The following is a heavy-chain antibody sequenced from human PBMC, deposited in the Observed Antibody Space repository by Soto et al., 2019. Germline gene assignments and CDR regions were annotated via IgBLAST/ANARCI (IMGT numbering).Heavy chain of an antibody. V-gene: IGHV4-34*01. J-gene: IGHJ5*02. D-gene: IGHD3-10*01. CDR2: INHSGST. Sequence: QVQLQQWGAGLLKPSETLSLTCAVYGGSFSGYYWSWIRQPPGKGLEWIGEINHSGSTNYNPSLKSRVTISVDTSKHQFSLKLSSVTAADTAVYYCARGYYGSGSLTNWFDPWGQGTLVTVSS. CDR3: ARGYYGSGSLTNWFDP. CDR1: GGSFSGYY.